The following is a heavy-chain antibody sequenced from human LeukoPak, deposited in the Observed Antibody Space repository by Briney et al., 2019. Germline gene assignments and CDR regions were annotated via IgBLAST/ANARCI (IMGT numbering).Heavy chain of an antibody. CDR3: ARDRRPRGGWFYFDY. CDR1: GESISSGNY. D-gene: IGHD6-19*01. V-gene: IGHV4/OR15-8*01. Sequence: SETLSLTCGVSGESISSGNYWNWVREPPGKGLEWIGDIYQSGITNYNPSLKSRVTMSVDKSKNEFSLKLDSVTAADTAVYYCARDRRPRGGWFYFDYWGQGILVTVSS. J-gene: IGHJ4*02. CDR2: IYQSGIT.